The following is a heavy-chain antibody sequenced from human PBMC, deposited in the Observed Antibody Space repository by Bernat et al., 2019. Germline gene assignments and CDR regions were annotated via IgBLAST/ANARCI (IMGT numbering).Heavy chain of an antibody. CDR1: GFTFSSYW. J-gene: IGHJ4*02. CDR2: IKQDGSEK. V-gene: IGHV3-7*03. D-gene: IGHD6-6*01. Sequence: EVQLLESGGGLVQPGGSLRLSCAASGFTFSSYWMSWVRQAPGKGLEWVANIKQDGSEKYYVDSVKGRFTISRDNAKNSLYLQMNSLRAEDTAVYYCARESSIAARITFDYWGQGTLVTVSS. CDR3: ARESSIAARITFDY.